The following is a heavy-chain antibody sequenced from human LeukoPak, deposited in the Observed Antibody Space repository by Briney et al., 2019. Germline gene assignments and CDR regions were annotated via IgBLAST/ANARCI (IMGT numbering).Heavy chain of an antibody. J-gene: IGHJ1*01. Sequence: PSETLSLTCTVSGGSISSYYWSWIRQPAGKGLEWIGRIYTSGSTNYNPSLKSRVTMSVDTSNNQFSLKLSSVTAADTAVYYCARVVQSTDSSGLYLPEYFQHWARAPWSPSPQ. CDR3: ARVVQSTDSSGLYLPEYFQH. V-gene: IGHV4-4*07. D-gene: IGHD3-22*01. CDR1: GGSISSYY. CDR2: IYTSGST.